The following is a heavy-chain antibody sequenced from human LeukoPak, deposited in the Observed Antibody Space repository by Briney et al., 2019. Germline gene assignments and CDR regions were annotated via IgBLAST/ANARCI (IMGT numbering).Heavy chain of an antibody. Sequence: PSETLSLTCTVSGGSISSSSYYWGWIRQPPGKGLEWIGSIYYSGSTYYNPSLKSRVTISVDTSKNQFSLKLSSVTAADTAVYYCASQRSYYYDSSGSYFGGSFDYWGQGTLVTVSS. CDR1: GGSISSSSYY. D-gene: IGHD3-22*01. CDR3: ASQRSYYYDSSGSYFGGSFDY. V-gene: IGHV4-39*01. CDR2: IYYSGST. J-gene: IGHJ4*02.